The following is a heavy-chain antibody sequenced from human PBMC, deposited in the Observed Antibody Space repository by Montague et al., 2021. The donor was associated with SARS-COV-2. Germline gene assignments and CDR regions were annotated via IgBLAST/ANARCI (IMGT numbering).Heavy chain of an antibody. CDR3: ATQEDPSGWIPGPFDF. D-gene: IGHD6-19*01. Sequence: SETLSLTCTVPGGSISSSSYYWAWIRQPPGKGLEWIGSIYYRGSTYYNPSPKSRVIISVDTSKNQLSLKLSSVTAADTAVYYCATQEDPSGWIPGPFDFWGQGTLLTVSS. CDR1: GGSISSSSYY. CDR2: IYYRGST. V-gene: IGHV4-39*01. J-gene: IGHJ4*02.